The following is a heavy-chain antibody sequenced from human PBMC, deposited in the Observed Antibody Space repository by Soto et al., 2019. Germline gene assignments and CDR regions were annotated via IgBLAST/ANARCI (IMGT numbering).Heavy chain of an antibody. J-gene: IGHJ3*02. V-gene: IGHV1-3*01. Sequence: ASVKVSCKASGYTFTSYAMHWVRQAPGQRLEWMGWINAGNGNTKYSQKFQGRVTITRDTSASTAYMELSSLRSEDTAVYYCARGYYDSSGYYRLFAFDIWGQGTMVT. CDR2: INAGNGNT. D-gene: IGHD3-22*01. CDR1: GYTFTSYA. CDR3: ARGYYDSSGYYRLFAFDI.